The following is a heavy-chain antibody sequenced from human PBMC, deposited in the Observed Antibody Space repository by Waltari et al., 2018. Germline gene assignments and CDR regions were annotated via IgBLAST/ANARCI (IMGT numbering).Heavy chain of an antibody. CDR2: IYYSGNT. CDR1: GDSIRNYY. CDR3: ARAPLNDLVLVEYLDY. V-gene: IGHV4-59*08. Sequence: QVHLQESGPGLVKPSETLSLTCNVSGDSIRNYYWTWIRQPPGKGLEFIGYIYYSGNTNYNPSLKSRATISVVTSKNQFSLKLNSATAADTAVYYCARAPLNDLVLVEYLDYWGQGILVTVSS. D-gene: IGHD2-8*01. J-gene: IGHJ4*02.